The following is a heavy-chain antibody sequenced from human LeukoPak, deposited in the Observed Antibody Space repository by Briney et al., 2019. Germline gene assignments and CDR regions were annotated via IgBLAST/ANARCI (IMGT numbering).Heavy chain of an antibody. CDR1: GFTFSSYA. CDR2: ISGSGGST. Sequence: PGGSLRLSYAASGFTFSSYAMSWVRQAPGKGLEWVSAISGSGGSTYYADSVKGRFTISRDNSKNTLYLQMNSLRAEDTAVYYCARSVGYCSSTSCYASDYWGQGTLVTVSS. D-gene: IGHD2-2*01. J-gene: IGHJ4*02. CDR3: ARSVGYCSSTSCYASDY. V-gene: IGHV3-23*01.